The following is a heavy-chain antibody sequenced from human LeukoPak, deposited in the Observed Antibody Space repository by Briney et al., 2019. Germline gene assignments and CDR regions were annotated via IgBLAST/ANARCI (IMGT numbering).Heavy chain of an antibody. CDR1: GFTLSSYA. CDR2: ISGSGGNT. Sequence: GGSLRLSCAASGFTLSSYAMSWVRQAPGKGLEWVAAISGSGGNTYYSDSVKGRFTISRDNSMNTLFLQINSLRAEDTAVYYCQKDNSIVTIACFDYWGQGTLVTVSS. V-gene: IGHV3-23*01. CDR3: QKDNSIVTIACFDY. D-gene: IGHD5-24*01. J-gene: IGHJ4*02.